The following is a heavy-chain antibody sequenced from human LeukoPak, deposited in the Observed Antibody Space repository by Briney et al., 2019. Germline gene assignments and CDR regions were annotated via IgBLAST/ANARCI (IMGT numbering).Heavy chain of an antibody. J-gene: IGHJ4*02. V-gene: IGHV3-9*01. CDR2: ISWNSGSI. D-gene: IGHD6-13*01. CDR1: GFTFDDYA. CDR3: AKDIGSSSWYGILWY. Sequence: GGSLRLSCAASGFTFDDYAMHWVRQAPGKGLEWVSGISWNSGSIGYADSVKGRFTISRDNAKNSLYLQMNSLRAEDTALYYCAKDIGSSSWYGILWYWGQGTLVTVSS.